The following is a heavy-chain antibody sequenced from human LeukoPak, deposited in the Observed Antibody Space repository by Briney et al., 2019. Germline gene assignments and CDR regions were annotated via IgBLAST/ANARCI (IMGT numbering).Heavy chain of an antibody. CDR1: GFTFSSSG. V-gene: IGHV3-23*01. Sequence: GGSLRLSCAASGFTFSSSGMSWVRQAPGKGLEWVSGISGSGGSTHYADSVKGRFTISRDNSKNTLYLQMNSLRAEDTAVYYCAKDPYYDSSGYFDYWGQGTLVTVSS. D-gene: IGHD3-22*01. J-gene: IGHJ4*02. CDR3: AKDPYYDSSGYFDY. CDR2: ISGSGGST.